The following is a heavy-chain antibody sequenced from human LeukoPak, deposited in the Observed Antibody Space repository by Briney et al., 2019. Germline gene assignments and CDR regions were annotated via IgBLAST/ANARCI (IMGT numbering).Heavy chain of an antibody. CDR1: GFTFSSYS. CDR3: ATLPGYSNTAREI. D-gene: IGHD6-13*01. V-gene: IGHV3-21*01. CDR2: ISSSSSYI. J-gene: IGHJ4*02. Sequence: GGSLRLSCAASGFTFSSYSMNWVRQAPGKGLEWVSSISSSSSYIYYADSVKGRFTISRDNAKNSLYLQMNSLRAEDTAVYYCATLPGYSNTAREIWGQGTLVTVSS.